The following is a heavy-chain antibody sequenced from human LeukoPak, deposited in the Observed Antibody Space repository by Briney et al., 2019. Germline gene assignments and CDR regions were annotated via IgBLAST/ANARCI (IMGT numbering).Heavy chain of an antibody. J-gene: IGHJ4*02. CDR3: ASTYYYDSSGYYL. V-gene: IGHV4-39*01. D-gene: IGHD3-22*01. CDR2: IYYSGST. Sequence: SETLSLTCTVSGYCISSSSYYWGWIRQPPGKGLEWIGSIYYSGSTYYNPSLKSRVTISVDTSKNQFSLKLSSVTAADTAVYYCASTYYYDSSGYYLWGQGTLVTVSS. CDR1: GYCISSSSYY.